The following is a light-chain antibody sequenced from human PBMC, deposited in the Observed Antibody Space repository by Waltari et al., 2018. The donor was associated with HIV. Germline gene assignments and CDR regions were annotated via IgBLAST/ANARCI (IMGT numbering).Light chain of an antibody. CDR2: GST. J-gene: IGLJ2*01. Sequence: QSVLTQPPSVSGAPGQRVTISCTGGSSTIGAPSDVHLYQQFPGPAPQHLLFGSTNRPSGVPDRFSGSKSGTSASLAITGLQAEDEADYYCQSYDNSLGVVFGGGTKLTVL. CDR1: SSTIGAPSD. CDR3: QSYDNSLGVV. V-gene: IGLV1-40*01.